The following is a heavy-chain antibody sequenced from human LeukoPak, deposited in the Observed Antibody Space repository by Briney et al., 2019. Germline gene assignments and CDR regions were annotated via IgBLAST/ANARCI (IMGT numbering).Heavy chain of an antibody. Sequence: PGGSLRLSCAASGFTFSNYEMSWVRQTPRKGLEWVSHIYTDNNIKEADAVKGRFTISRDNAKNPLYLQMNSLRAEDTAIYYCARASNSPFDYWGQGTLVTVSS. CDR2: IYTDNNI. V-gene: IGHV3-48*03. CDR1: GFTFSNYE. J-gene: IGHJ4*02. D-gene: IGHD2-21*01. CDR3: ARASNSPFDY.